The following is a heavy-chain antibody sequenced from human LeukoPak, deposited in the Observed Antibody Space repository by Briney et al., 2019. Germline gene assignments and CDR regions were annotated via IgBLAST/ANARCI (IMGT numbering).Heavy chain of an antibody. D-gene: IGHD4-11*01. CDR1: GGSISSTSYY. V-gene: IGHV4-61*02. Sequence: SETLSLTCTVSGGSISSTSYYWNWIRQPAGKGLEWIGRIYTSGSTNYNPSLKSRVTISLDTSKNQFSLKLSSVTAADTAVYYCARAQTTAGSHYFDYWGQGTLVTVSS. CDR3: ARAQTTAGSHYFDY. J-gene: IGHJ4*02. CDR2: IYTSGST.